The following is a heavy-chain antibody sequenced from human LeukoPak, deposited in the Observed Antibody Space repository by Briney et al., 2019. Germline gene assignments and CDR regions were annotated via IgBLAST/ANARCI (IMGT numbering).Heavy chain of an antibody. CDR1: GGSISSSSYY. Sequence: SETLSLTCTVSGGSISSSSYYWGWIRQPPGKGLEWIGSIYYSGSTYYNPSLKSRVTISVDTSKNQFSLKLSSVTAADTAVYYCAREKYYYDSSGYRDYMDVWGKGTTVTVSS. CDR2: IYYSGST. D-gene: IGHD3-22*01. V-gene: IGHV4-39*07. CDR3: AREKYYYDSSGYRDYMDV. J-gene: IGHJ6*03.